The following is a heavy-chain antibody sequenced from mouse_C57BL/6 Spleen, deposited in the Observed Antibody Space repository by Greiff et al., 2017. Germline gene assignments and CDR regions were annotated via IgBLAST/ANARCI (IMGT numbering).Heavy chain of an antibody. J-gene: IGHJ3*01. Sequence: VKLQQPGAELVRPGSSVKLSCKASGYTFTSYWMHWVKQRPIQGLEWIGNIDPSDSETHYNQKFKDKATLTVDKSSSTAYMQLSSLTSEDSAVYYCARDGSSPWFAYWGQGILVTVSA. CDR3: ARDGSSPWFAY. V-gene: IGHV1-52*01. CDR2: IDPSDSET. CDR1: GYTFTSYW. D-gene: IGHD1-1*01.